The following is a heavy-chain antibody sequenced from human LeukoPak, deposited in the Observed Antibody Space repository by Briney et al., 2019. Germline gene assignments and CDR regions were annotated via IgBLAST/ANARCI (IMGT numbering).Heavy chain of an antibody. CDR3: ARVHSYCSSTSCLDY. D-gene: IGHD2-2*01. Sequence: ASVKVSCKASGYTFTSYGISWVRQAPGQGLEWMGWIGAYNGNSNYAQKFQGGVTMTTDTSTSTGYMELRSLRSDDTAVYYCARVHSYCSSTSCLDYWGQGTLVTVSS. J-gene: IGHJ4*02. CDR1: GYTFTSYG. CDR2: IGAYNGNS. V-gene: IGHV1-18*01.